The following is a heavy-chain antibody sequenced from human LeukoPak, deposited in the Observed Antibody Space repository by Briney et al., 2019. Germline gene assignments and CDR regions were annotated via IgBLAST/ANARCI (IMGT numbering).Heavy chain of an antibody. J-gene: IGHJ5*02. CDR3: ARGGGYGDWFDP. V-gene: IGHV1-46*01. CDR2: INPSGGST. Sequence: RASVKVSCKASGYTFTGYYIHWVRQAPGQGLERMGIINPSGGSTNYAQKFQVRVTMTRDMSTSTVYMELRGLRCEDTAVYYCARGGGYGDWFDPWGQGTLVTVSS. D-gene: IGHD5-12*01. CDR1: GYTFTGYY.